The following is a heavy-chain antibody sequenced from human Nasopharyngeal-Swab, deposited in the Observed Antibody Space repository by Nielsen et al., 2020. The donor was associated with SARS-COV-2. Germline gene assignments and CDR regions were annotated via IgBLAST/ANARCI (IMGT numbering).Heavy chain of an antibody. J-gene: IGHJ4*02. CDR2: IYHDGSQE. CDR3: AREEYSSGWCIDR. V-gene: IGHV3-33*01. Sequence: WIRQPPGKGPEWVAVIYHDGSQEYVADSVEGRFTISRDNSKNTLSLQMNSLRVEDTAVYYCAREEYSSGWCIDRWSQGTLVTVSS. D-gene: IGHD6-19*01.